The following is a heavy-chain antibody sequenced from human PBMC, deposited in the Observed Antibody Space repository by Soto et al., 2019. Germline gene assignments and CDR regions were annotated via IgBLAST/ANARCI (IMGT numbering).Heavy chain of an antibody. CDR2: ISGSGGST. J-gene: IGHJ6*03. CDR3: AKGSGSYSYSYYYYYMDV. Sequence: EVQLLESGGGLVQPGGSLRLSCAASGFTFSSYAMSWVRQAPGKGLEWVSAISGSGGSTYYADSVKGRFTISRDNSKNPLYLQMKSLRAEDTAVYYCAKGSGSYSYSYYYYYMDVWGKGTTVTVSS. CDR1: GFTFSSYA. V-gene: IGHV3-23*01. D-gene: IGHD3-16*02.